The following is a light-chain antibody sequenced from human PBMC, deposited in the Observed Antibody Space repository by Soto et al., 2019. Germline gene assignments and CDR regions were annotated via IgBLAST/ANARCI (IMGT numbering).Light chain of an antibody. CDR2: EVS. V-gene: IGLV2-14*01. CDR1: SSDVGAYSF. J-gene: IGLJ3*02. Sequence: QSALTQPASVSGSPGQSITISCTGTSSDVGAYSFVSWYQQHPGKAPKLMIYEVSHRPSGVSNRFSGSKSGNTASLTISGLQAEDEADYYCSSYTTSSTLVFGGGTKVTVL. CDR3: SSYTTSSTLV.